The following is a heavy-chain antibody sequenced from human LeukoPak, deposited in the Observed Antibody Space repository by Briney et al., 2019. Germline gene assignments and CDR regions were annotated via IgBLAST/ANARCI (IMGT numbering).Heavy chain of an antibody. CDR2: ISWNSGSI. CDR1: GFTFSSYA. V-gene: IGHV3-9*01. Sequence: GGSLRLSCAASGFTFSSYAMSWVRQAPGKGLEWVSGISWNSGSIGYADSVKGRFTISRDNAKNSLYLQMNSLRAEDTALYYCAKDKRWLQFDAFDIWGQGTMVTVSS. D-gene: IGHD5-24*01. J-gene: IGHJ3*02. CDR3: AKDKRWLQFDAFDI.